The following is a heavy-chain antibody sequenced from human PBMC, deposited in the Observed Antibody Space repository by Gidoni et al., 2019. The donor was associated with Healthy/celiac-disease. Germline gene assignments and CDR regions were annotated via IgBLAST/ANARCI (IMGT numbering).Heavy chain of an antibody. D-gene: IGHD4-17*01. J-gene: IGHJ6*02. Sequence: EVQLVESGGGLVQPGGSLRLPCAASGFTFSSYEMNWVRQAPGKGLEWVSYISSSGSTIYYADSVKGRFTISRDNAKNSLYLQMNSLRAEDTAVYYCAANGGDGDYYYYGMDVWGQGTTVTVSS. CDR1: GFTFSSYE. CDR3: AANGGDGDYYYYGMDV. V-gene: IGHV3-48*03. CDR2: ISSSGSTI.